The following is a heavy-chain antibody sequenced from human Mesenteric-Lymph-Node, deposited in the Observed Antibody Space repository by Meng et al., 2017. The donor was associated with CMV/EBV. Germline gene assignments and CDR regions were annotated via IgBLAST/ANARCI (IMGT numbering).Heavy chain of an antibody. D-gene: IGHD3-3*01. Sequence: SETLSLTCTVSGGSISSYYWSWIRQPPGKGLECIGYISFSGSTNYNPSLKSRVTISVDTSKNQFSLKLSSVTAADTAVYYCARHPLDFWSGYSYYYGMDVWGQGTTVTVSS. CDR1: GGSISSYY. V-gene: IGHV4-59*08. CDR3: ARHPLDFWSGYSYYYGMDV. CDR2: ISFSGST. J-gene: IGHJ6*02.